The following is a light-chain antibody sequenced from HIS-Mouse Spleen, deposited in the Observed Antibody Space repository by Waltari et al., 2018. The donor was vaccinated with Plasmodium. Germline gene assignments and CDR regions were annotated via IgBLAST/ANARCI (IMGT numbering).Light chain of an antibody. Sequence: AIRMTQSPSSFSASTGDRVTTTCRASHGISSYLAWYQQKPGKAPKLLIYAASTLQSGVPSRFSGSGSGTDFTLTISCLQSEDFATYYCQQYYSYPLTFGGGTKVEIK. V-gene: IGKV1-8*01. J-gene: IGKJ4*01. CDR3: QQYYSYPLT. CDR1: HGISSY. CDR2: AAS.